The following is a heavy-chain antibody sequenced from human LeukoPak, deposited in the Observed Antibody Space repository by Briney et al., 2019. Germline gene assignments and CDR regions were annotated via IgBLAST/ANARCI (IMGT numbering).Heavy chain of an antibody. CDR1: GFTVSSNY. V-gene: IGHV3-30*18. J-gene: IGHJ4*02. CDR3: AKDRPISE. D-gene: IGHD2-21*01. CDR2: ISYDGSNK. Sequence: GGSLRLSCAASGFTVSSNYMSWVRQAPGKGLEWVAVISYDGSNKYYADSVKGRFTISRDNSKNTLYLQMNSLRAEDTAVYYCAKDRPISEWGQGTLVTVSS.